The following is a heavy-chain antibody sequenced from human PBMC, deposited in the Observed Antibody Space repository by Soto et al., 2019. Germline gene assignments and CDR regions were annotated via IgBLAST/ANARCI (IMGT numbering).Heavy chain of an antibody. CDR2: INHSGST. Sequence: SETLSLTCAVYGGSFSGYYWSWIRQPPGKGLEWIGEINHSGSTNYNPSLKSRVTISVDTSKNQFSLKLSSVTAADTAVYYCARGALYRSGSYCWLDPWGQGPLVTVYS. CDR1: GGSFSGYY. D-gene: IGHD3-10*01. CDR3: ARGALYRSGSYCWLDP. V-gene: IGHV4-34*01. J-gene: IGHJ5*02.